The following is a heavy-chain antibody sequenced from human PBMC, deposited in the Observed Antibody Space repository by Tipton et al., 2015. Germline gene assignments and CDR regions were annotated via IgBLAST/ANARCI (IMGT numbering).Heavy chain of an antibody. CDR1: GFTFSSYG. V-gene: IGHV3-33*01. Sequence: SLRLSCAASGFTFSSYGMHWVRQAPGKGLEWVAVIWYDGNNKYYADSVKGRFTISRDNSKNTLYLQMNSLRAEDTAVYYCARDKGGFYGMDVWGQGTTVTVSS. CDR2: IWYDGNNK. D-gene: IGHD3-16*01. J-gene: IGHJ6*02. CDR3: ARDKGGFYGMDV.